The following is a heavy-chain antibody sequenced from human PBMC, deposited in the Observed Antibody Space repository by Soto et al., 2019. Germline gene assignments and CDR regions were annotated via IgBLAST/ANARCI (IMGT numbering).Heavy chain of an antibody. J-gene: IGHJ5*02. CDR1: GFAFSGYA. D-gene: IGHD5-12*01. CDR3: AKDQAGGWISHGYDH. V-gene: IGHV3-23*01. Sequence: VHLLQSGGDLVQPGGSLRLACAASGFAFSGYAMSWVRQAPGKGLEWVSGISNSGGSTFYADSVKGRFTISRDNSENTLYLQMNSLKAEDTAVYFCAKDQAGGWISHGYDHWGQGSRVAVSA. CDR2: ISNSGGST.